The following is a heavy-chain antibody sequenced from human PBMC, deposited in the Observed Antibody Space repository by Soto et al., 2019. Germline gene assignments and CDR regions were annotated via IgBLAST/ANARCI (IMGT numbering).Heavy chain of an antibody. Sequence: ASVKVSCKASGYTFTSYYMHWVRQAPGKGLEWMGGFDPEDGETIYAQKFQGRVTMTEDTSTDTAYMELSSLRSEDTAVYYCATAPMARIYYDSSGPNWFDPWGQGTLVTVSS. V-gene: IGHV1-24*01. D-gene: IGHD3-22*01. CDR2: FDPEDGET. J-gene: IGHJ5*02. CDR1: GYTFTSYY. CDR3: ATAPMARIYYDSSGPNWFDP.